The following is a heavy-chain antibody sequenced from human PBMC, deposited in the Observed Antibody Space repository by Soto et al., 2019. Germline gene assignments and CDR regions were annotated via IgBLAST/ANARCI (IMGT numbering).Heavy chain of an antibody. D-gene: IGHD1-26*01. CDR2: INSDGSST. Sequence: GESLKISCAASGFTFSSYWMHWVRQAPGKGLVWVSRINSDGSSTSYADSVKGRFTISRDNAKNTLYLQMNSLRAEDTAVYYCARRWESGSYSAFDIWGQGTMVTVSS. V-gene: IGHV3-74*01. CDR1: GFTFSSYW. CDR3: ARRWESGSYSAFDI. J-gene: IGHJ3*02.